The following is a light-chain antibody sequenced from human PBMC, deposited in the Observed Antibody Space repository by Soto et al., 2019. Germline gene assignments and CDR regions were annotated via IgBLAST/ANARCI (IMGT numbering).Light chain of an antibody. CDR3: QQYNNWPRT. V-gene: IGKV3-15*01. CDR1: QSVSTN. CDR2: GAS. Sequence: EIVMTQSPATLSVSPGERATFSCRASQSVSTNLAWYQQKPGQAPRVLIYGASTRATGIPARFSGSGSGTEFTLTISSLQSEDLAAYYCQQYNNWPRTFGQGTKVDI. J-gene: IGKJ1*01.